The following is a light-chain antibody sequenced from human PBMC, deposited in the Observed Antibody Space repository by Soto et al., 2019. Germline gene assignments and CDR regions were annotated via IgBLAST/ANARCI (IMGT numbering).Light chain of an antibody. Sequence: EIVLTQSPATLSLSPVERATLSCRASQSVSSYLDWYQQKPGQAPRLLIYDASNRATGIPARFSGSGSGTGFTLTISSLELEDFAVYYCQQRSSWPPTWTFGQGTKVEIK. CDR1: QSVSSY. CDR3: QQRSSWPPTWT. J-gene: IGKJ1*01. CDR2: DAS. V-gene: IGKV3-11*01.